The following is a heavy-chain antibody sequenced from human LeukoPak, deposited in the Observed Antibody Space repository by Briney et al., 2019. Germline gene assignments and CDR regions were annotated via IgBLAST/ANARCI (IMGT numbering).Heavy chain of an antibody. J-gene: IGHJ5*02. CDR3: ARDYGYCSGGSCYSGWFDP. D-gene: IGHD2-15*01. V-gene: IGHV1-2*02. CDR1: GYTFTGYY. Sequence: ASVKASCKASGYTFTGYYMHWVRQAPGQGLEWMGWINPNSGGTNYAQKFQGRVTMTRDTSISTAYMELSRLRSDDTAVYYCARDYGYCSGGSCYSGWFDPWGQGTLVTVSS. CDR2: INPNSGGT.